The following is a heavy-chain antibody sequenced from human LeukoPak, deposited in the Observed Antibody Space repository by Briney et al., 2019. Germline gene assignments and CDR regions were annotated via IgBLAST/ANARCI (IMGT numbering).Heavy chain of an antibody. D-gene: IGHD1-26*01. J-gene: IGHJ4*02. V-gene: IGHV4-59*08. Sequence: PSETLSLTCTVSGGSISSYYWSWIRQPPGKGLEWIGYIYHSGSTNYNPSLKSRVTISVDTSKNQFSLKLSSVTAADTAVYYCAGGATQAHDYWGQGTLVTVSS. CDR3: AGGATQAHDY. CDR1: GGSISSYY. CDR2: IYHSGST.